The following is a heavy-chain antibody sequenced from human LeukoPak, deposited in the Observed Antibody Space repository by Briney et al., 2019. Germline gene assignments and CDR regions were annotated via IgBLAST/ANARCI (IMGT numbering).Heavy chain of an antibody. CDR3: ARDPTSSWETAFDI. V-gene: IGHV3-21*01. CDR1: GFTFSSYE. D-gene: IGHD1-26*01. Sequence: GGSLRLSCAASGFTFSSYEMNWVRQAPGKGLEWVSSIDSSNYYIYYAYSVKGRFTISRDNAKNSLYLQMNSLRAEDTAVYYCARDPTSSWETAFDIWGQGTMVTVSS. J-gene: IGHJ3*02. CDR2: IDSSNYYI.